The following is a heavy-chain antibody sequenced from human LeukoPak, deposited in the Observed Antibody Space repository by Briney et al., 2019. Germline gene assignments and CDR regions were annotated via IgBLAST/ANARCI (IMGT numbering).Heavy chain of an antibody. Sequence: ASVKVSCKASGYTFTGYYMHWVRQAPGQGLEWMGWINPNSGGTDYAQKFQGRVTMTRDTSISTAYMELSRLRSDDTAVYYCVRDVFAEYSTHHKFGPWGQGTLVIVSS. D-gene: IGHD2/OR15-2a*01. J-gene: IGHJ5*02. CDR1: GYTFTGYY. V-gene: IGHV1-2*02. CDR2: INPNSGGT. CDR3: VRDVFAEYSTHHKFGP.